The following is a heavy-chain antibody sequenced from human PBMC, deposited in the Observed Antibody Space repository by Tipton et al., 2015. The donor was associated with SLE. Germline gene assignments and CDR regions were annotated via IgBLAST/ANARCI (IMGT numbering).Heavy chain of an antibody. V-gene: IGHV4-38-2*02. CDR2: IHHSGST. Sequence: TLSLTCNVSGYSIRDGYYWGWIRQPPGKGLEWIGHIHHSGSTTYNPSLQSRVTISRDPSKNQFSLKLTSVTAADTAVYYCARDQVGVGDLDFWGQGSLVTVSS. D-gene: IGHD3-16*01. J-gene: IGHJ4*02. CDR1: GYSIRDGYY. CDR3: ARDQVGVGDLDF.